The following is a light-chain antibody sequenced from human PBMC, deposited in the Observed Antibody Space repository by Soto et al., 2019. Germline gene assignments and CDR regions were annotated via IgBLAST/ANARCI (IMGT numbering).Light chain of an antibody. CDR3: QQHESYSPYT. Sequence: DIQMTQFPPTLSASIGDRVTITCRASQTISSSLAGYQQKPGKAPKLIIYQTSTLETGVPSRFSGSVSGTAFTITISSLVPYDFAVYYCQQHESYSPYTFGPGTRLEIK. V-gene: IGKV1-5*03. CDR2: QTS. J-gene: IGKJ2*01. CDR1: QTISSS.